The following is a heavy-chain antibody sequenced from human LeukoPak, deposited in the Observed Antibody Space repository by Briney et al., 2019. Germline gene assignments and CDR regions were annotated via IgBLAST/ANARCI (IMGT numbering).Heavy chain of an antibody. J-gene: IGHJ4*02. D-gene: IGHD1-14*01. CDR3: ARGVEPLAANSLAY. V-gene: IGHV3-53*01. Sequence: GGSLRLSCAASGFTVITNEMTWVRQAPGKGLEWVSVLYSDGNTKYADSVQGRFTISRDNSKNTLYLEMNSLSPDDTAVYYCARGVEPLAANSLAYWGQGTLVTVSS. CDR2: LYSDGNT. CDR1: GFTVITNE.